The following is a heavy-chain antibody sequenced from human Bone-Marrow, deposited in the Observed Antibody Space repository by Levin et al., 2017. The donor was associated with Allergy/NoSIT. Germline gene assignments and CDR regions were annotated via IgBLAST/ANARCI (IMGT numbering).Heavy chain of an antibody. Sequence: LGESLKISCKVSGYSFSSYLIGWVRQMPGKGLQWLGVIYPADSDTRYSPSFQGQVTISADKSISSAHLQWSSLKASDTAMYYCARLRYSSGPFDYWGQGTLVTVSS. CDR3: ARLRYSSGPFDY. CDR2: IYPADSDT. V-gene: IGHV5-51*01. CDR1: GYSFSSYL. J-gene: IGHJ4*02. D-gene: IGHD6-19*01.